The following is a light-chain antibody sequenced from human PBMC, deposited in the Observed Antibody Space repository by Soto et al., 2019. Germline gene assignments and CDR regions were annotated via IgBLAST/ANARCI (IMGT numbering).Light chain of an antibody. J-gene: IGKJ1*01. Sequence: ETVMTQSPATLSVSPGERATLSCRASQSVSNNLAWYQQKPGQAPRLLIYGASNRATGVAARVSGSGSGTEFTPPITGLQSEDFAVNYCQHYNNSPRTFGQGTRWIS. CDR2: GAS. V-gene: IGKV3-15*01. CDR3: QHYNNSPRT. CDR1: QSVSNN.